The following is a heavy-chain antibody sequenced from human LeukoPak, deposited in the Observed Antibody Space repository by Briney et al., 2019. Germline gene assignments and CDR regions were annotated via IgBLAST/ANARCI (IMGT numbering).Heavy chain of an antibody. CDR2: IYASGST. D-gene: IGHD1-26*01. J-gene: IGHJ2*01. Sequence: SETLSLTCTVSGDSINNYFWTWIRQPAGKGLEWIGRIYASGSTNYNPSLKSRVTMSVDTSKNQFSLKLTSVTAADTAVYYCARVIISVGGTSGWYFDLWGRGTRVTVSS. V-gene: IGHV4-4*07. CDR3: ARVIISVGGTSGWYFDL. CDR1: GDSINNYF.